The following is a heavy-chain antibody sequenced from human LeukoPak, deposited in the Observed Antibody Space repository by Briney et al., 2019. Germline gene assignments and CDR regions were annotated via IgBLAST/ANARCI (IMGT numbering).Heavy chain of an antibody. CDR1: GYSFTTYW. J-gene: IGHJ4*02. CDR3: ARHAKAYGSSCDY. V-gene: IGHV5-10-1*01. CDR2: IDPSDSYT. D-gene: IGHD6-13*01. Sequence: GESLKISCKGSGYSFTTYWISWVRQMPGRGLEWMGRIDPSDSYTNYSPSFQGHVTISADKSFSTAYLQWTSLKASDTAMYYCARHAKAYGSSCDYWGQGTLVTVSS.